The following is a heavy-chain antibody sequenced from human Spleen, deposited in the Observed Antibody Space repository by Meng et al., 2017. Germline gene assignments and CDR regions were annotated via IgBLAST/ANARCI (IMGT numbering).Heavy chain of an antibody. J-gene: IGHJ4*02. Sequence: EVQLVESGGGLVKPGGSLRVSCAASRFTFRNYWVHWVRQAPGKGLVWVSRISSDGSSTRYADSVKGRFTISRDNAENTLYLQMNSLRAEDTALYYCARGEYYFDYWGQGALVTVSS. CDR2: ISSDGSST. V-gene: IGHV3-74*02. CDR3: ARGEYYFDY. CDR1: RFTFRNYW. D-gene: IGHD3-10*01.